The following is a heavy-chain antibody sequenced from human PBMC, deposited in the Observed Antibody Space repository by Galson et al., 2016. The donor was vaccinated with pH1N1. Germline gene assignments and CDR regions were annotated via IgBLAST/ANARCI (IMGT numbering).Heavy chain of an antibody. CDR2: LNPSGGAT. J-gene: IGHJ4*02. Sequence: SVKVSCKASGYRFTTYYMHWVRQAPGQGLEWMGLLNPSGGATIYAQKFQGRVTMTRDTSTGTVFMELSRLTSEDKAVYYCARARGSGTWYNLNFDYWGQGLRVRETRQDTVFVEWGRLTSGGKAVYDCARARGSGTCYNLNLDYWGQGTLVTVSS. V-gene: IGHV1-46*01. D-gene: IGHD6-13*01. CDR3: ARARGSGTWYNLNFDYWGQGLRVRETRQDTVFVEWGRLTSGGKAVYDCARARGSGTCYNLNLDY. CDR1: GYRFTTYY.